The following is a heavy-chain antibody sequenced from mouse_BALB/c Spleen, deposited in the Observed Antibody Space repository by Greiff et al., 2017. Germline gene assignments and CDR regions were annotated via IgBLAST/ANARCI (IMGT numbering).Heavy chain of an antibody. Sequence: VQLQQSGTVLARPGASVKMSCKASGYTFTSYWMHWVKQRPGQGLEWIGAIYPGNSDTSYNQKFKGKAKLTAVTSTSTAYMELSSLTNEDSAVYYCTLWYFYAMDYWGQGTSVTVSS. J-gene: IGHJ4*01. CDR1: GYTFTSYW. D-gene: IGHD2-1*01. V-gene: IGHV1-5*01. CDR2: IYPGNSDT. CDR3: TLWYFYAMDY.